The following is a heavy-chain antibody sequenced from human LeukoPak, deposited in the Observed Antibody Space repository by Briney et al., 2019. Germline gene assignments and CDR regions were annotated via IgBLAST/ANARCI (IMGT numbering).Heavy chain of an antibody. CDR3: AKDTFSGSGSYPLFDY. J-gene: IGHJ4*02. Sequence: GRSLRLSCAASGFTFEDYAMHWVRQAPGKGLEWVSGMRWNRGLIVYADSVKGRFTISRDNAKTSLYLQMNSLRAEDTALYYCAKDTFSGSGSYPLFDYWGQGALVTVCS. D-gene: IGHD3-10*01. CDR1: GFTFEDYA. CDR2: MRWNRGLI. V-gene: IGHV3-9*01.